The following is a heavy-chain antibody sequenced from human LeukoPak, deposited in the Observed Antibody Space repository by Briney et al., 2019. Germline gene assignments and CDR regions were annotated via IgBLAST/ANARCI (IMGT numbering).Heavy chain of an antibody. J-gene: IGHJ3*02. CDR1: GFTFSSYG. CDR3: AKGGTGTPHAFDI. Sequence: TGGSLRLSCAASGFTFSSYGMHWVRQAPGKGLEWVAFIRYDGSNKYYADSVKGRFTISRDNSKNTLYLQMNSLRAEDTAVYYCAKGGTGTPHAFDIWGQGTMVTVSS. CDR2: IRYDGSNK. D-gene: IGHD1-7*01. V-gene: IGHV3-30*02.